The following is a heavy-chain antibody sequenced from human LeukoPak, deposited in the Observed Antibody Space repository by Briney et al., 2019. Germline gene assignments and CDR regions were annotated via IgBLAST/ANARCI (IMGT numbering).Heavy chain of an antibody. D-gene: IGHD5-12*01. Sequence: ASVKVSCKASGYTFTGYYMHWVRQAPGQGLEWMGWINPNSGGTNYAQKFQGRVTMTRDTSISTAYMELSRLRSDDTAVYYCARDRTKRQSGYSGYDALYYGMDVWGQGTLVTVSS. CDR1: GYTFTGYY. V-gene: IGHV1-2*02. CDR2: INPNSGGT. J-gene: IGHJ6*02. CDR3: ARDRTKRQSGYSGYDALYYGMDV.